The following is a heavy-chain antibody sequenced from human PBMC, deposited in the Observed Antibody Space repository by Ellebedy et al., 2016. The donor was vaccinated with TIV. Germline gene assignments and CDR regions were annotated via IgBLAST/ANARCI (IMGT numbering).Heavy chain of an antibody. J-gene: IGHJ4*02. Sequence: AASVKVSCKASGYTFTRNAIHWVRQAPGQRLEWMGWINAGNGNTKYSQKFQGRVTITRDTSASTAYMAMSSLRSEDTAVYYCTRDQGSGNWGPGYFDYWGQGTLVTVSS. D-gene: IGHD3-3*01. CDR1: GYTFTRNA. CDR3: TRDQGSGNWGPGYFDY. V-gene: IGHV1-3*01. CDR2: INAGNGNT.